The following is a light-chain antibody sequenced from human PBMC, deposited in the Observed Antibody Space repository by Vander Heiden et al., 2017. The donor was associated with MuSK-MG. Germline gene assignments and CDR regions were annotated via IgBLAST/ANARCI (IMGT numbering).Light chain of an antibody. CDR3: HQYHHWPPS. CDR2: GAS. Sequence: ELLMTQSPATLSVSPGERATLSCRASQSVSSNLAWYLQKPGQTPRLLIYGASTRATGVPARFSGSGSGTEFSLTINSLHSEDFAVYYCHQYHHWPPSFGHGTKVDIK. V-gene: IGKV3-15*01. J-gene: IGKJ3*01. CDR1: QSVSSN.